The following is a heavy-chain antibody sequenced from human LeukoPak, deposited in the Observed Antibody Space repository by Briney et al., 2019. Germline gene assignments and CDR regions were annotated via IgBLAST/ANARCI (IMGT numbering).Heavy chain of an antibody. Sequence: SETLSLTCTVSGGSISSYYWSWIRQPPGKGLEWIGYIYYSGSTNYNPSLKSRVTISVDTSKNQFSLKLSSVTAADTAVYYCARVGGEVTAIPLFDYWGQGTLVTVSS. CDR1: GGSISSYY. V-gene: IGHV4-59*01. CDR2: IYYSGST. CDR3: ARVGGEVTAIPLFDY. J-gene: IGHJ4*02. D-gene: IGHD2-21*02.